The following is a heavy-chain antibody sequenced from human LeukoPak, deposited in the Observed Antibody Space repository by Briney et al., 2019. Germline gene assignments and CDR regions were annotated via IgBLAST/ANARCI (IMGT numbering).Heavy chain of an antibody. CDR3: ARDHTAMVGTFDY. D-gene: IGHD5-18*01. V-gene: IGHV3-30*03. CDR2: ISYDGSNK. CDR1: GFTLSSYW. Sequence: GGSLRLSCAASGFTLSSYWMSWVRQAPGKGLEWVAVISYDGSNKYYADSVKGRFTISRDNSKNTLYLQMNSLRAEDTAVYYCARDHTAMVGTFDYWGQGTLVTVSS. J-gene: IGHJ4*02.